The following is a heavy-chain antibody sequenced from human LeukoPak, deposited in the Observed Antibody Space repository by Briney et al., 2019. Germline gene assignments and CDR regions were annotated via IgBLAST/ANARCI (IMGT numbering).Heavy chain of an antibody. J-gene: IGHJ4*02. CDR3: ARGALDYFDY. CDR2: IYTSGST. V-gene: IGHV4-4*07. CDR1: GGSTSNYY. Sequence: SETLSLTCTVSGGSTSNYYWSWIRQPAGEGLEWIGRIYTSGSTNYNPSLKSRVTMSVDTSKNQFSLKLSSVTAADTAMYYCARGALDYFDYWGQGTLVIVSS.